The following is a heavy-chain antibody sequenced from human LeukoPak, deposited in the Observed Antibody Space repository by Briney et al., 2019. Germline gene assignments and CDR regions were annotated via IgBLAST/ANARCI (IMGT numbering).Heavy chain of an antibody. V-gene: IGHV4-61*02. D-gene: IGHD3-16*02. J-gene: IGHJ5*02. CDR1: GGSISSGIYH. CDR3: GRDLDGVTDP. CDR2: IYSSGNT. Sequence: SETLSLTCTVSGGSISSGIYHWSWIRQPAGKGLEWIGRIYSSGNTNYNPSLKSRVTISVDTSKNQFSLKLSSVTAADTAMYYCGRDLDGVTDPWGQGTLVTVSS.